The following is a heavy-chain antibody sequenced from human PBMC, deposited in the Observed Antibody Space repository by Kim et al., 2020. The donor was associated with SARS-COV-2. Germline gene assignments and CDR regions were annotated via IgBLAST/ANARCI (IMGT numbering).Heavy chain of an antibody. CDR2: ISAYNGNT. Sequence: ASVKVSCKASGYTFTSYGISWVRQAPGQGLEWMGWISAYNGNTNYAQKLQGRVTMTTDTSTSTAYMELRSLRSDDTAVYYCARLITMVRGVIIPTNYFDYWGQGTLVTVSS. CDR1: GYTFTSYG. D-gene: IGHD3-10*01. V-gene: IGHV1-18*01. J-gene: IGHJ4*02. CDR3: ARLITMVRGVIIPTNYFDY.